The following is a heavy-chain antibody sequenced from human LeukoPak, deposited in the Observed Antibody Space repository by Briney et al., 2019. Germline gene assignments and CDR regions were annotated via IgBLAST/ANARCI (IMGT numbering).Heavy chain of an antibody. D-gene: IGHD3-9*01. V-gene: IGHV1-2*02. CDR1: GYTFTGYY. CDR3: ARTFILTGYYPDY. CDR2: INPNSGGT. J-gene: IGHJ4*02. Sequence: ASVKVSCKASGYTFTGYYMHWVRQAPGQGLEWVGWINPNSGGTNYAQKFQGSVTMTRDTSISTAYMELSRLRSDDTAVYYCARTFILTGYYPDYWGQGTLVTVSS.